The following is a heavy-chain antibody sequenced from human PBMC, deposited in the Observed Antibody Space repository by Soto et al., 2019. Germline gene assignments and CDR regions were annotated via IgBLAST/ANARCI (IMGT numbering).Heavy chain of an antibody. J-gene: IGHJ4*02. D-gene: IGHD4-17*01. CDR3: ARISRDYGDYVDS. CDR2: IFSNYEK. CDR1: GFSLSNARMG. V-gene: IGHV2-26*01. Sequence: SGPTLVNPTETLTLTCTVSGFSLSNARMGVSWIRQPPGKALEWLAHIFSNYEKSYSTSLKSRLTISKEPSKSQVVLTMTNMDPVDTATYYCARISRDYGDYVDSWGQGTLVTVSS.